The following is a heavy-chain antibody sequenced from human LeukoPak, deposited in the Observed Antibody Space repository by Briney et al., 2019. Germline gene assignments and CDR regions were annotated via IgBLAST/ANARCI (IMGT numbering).Heavy chain of an antibody. J-gene: IGHJ6*03. CDR1: GFTFSSYS. Sequence: GGSLRLSCAASGFTFSSYSMNWVRQAPGKGLEWVSSISSSSSYIYYADSVKGRFTISRDNAKNSLYLQMNSLRAEDKTVYYCVRSRSYHRGPSYYYYYMDVWGKGTTVTVSS. V-gene: IGHV3-21*01. D-gene: IGHD1-14*01. CDR2: ISSSSSYI. CDR3: VRSRSYHRGPSYYYYYMDV.